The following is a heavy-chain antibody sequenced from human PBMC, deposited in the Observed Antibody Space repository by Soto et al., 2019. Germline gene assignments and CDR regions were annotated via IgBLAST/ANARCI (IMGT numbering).Heavy chain of an antibody. D-gene: IGHD1-26*01. Sequence: SVGSLRLSCAASGFTVSSNYMSWVRQAPGKGLEWVSTIYSNGNTYYADSVKGRFTISRDKSKNTLYLQMNSLRAEDTAVYYCARDFPLSEYRFSGSYYYNYWGQGTLVTVSS. CDR1: GFTVSSNY. CDR2: IYSNGNT. J-gene: IGHJ4*02. CDR3: ARDFPLSEYRFSGSYYYNY. V-gene: IGHV3-53*01.